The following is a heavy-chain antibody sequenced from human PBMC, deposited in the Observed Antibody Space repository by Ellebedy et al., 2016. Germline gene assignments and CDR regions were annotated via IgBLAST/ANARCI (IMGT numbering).Heavy chain of an antibody. CDR2: IYSGGST. CDR3: ARVRSPDYSTNYDLDV. D-gene: IGHD3-22*01. J-gene: IGHJ6*02. Sequence: GESLKISXAASGFTVSSNYMSWVRQAPGKGLEWVSVIYSGGSTYYADSVKGRFTISRDNSKNRVYLQMSSLRVEDTAVYSCARVRSPDYSTNYDLDVWGQGTTVTVSS. V-gene: IGHV3-53*05. CDR1: GFTVSSNY.